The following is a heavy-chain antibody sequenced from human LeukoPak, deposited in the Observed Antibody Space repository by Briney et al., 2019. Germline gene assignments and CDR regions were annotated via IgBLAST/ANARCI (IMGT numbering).Heavy chain of an antibody. D-gene: IGHD3-10*01. CDR2: IKSKTDGGTT. V-gene: IGHV3-15*01. Sequence: GGSLRLSCAASGFTFSNAWMSWVRQAPGKGLEWVGRIKSKTDGGTTDYAAPVKGKFTISRDDSKNTLYLQMNSLKTEDTAVYYCTTVRYYYGSGSSSLTFDYWGQGTLVTVSS. CDR3: TTVRYYYGSGSSSLTFDY. CDR1: GFTFSNAW. J-gene: IGHJ4*02.